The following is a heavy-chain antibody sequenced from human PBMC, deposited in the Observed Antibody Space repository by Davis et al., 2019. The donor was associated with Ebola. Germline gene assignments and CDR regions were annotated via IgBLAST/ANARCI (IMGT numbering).Heavy chain of an antibody. CDR2: ISAYNGNT. J-gene: IGHJ4*02. V-gene: IGHV1-18*01. D-gene: IGHD3-22*01. CDR3: ARETDSSGYYNLDY. Sequence: ASVKVSCKASGYTFTSYGIRCVRQAPGQGLEWMGWISAYNGNTNYAQKLQGRVTMTTDTSTSTAYMELRSLRSDDTAVYYCARETDSSGYYNLDYWGQGTLVTVSS. CDR1: GYTFTSYG.